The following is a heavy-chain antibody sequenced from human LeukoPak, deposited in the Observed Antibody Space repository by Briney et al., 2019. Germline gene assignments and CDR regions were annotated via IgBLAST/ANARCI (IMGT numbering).Heavy chain of an antibody. D-gene: IGHD2-2*02. CDR1: GFTFNTYW. CDR2: INTDGMST. Sequence: GGSLRLSCAASGFTFNTYWMHWVRPAPGKRLVWVSRINTDGMSTNYADSVKGRFTISRDNAQNTLYLRMSSLRAEDTAVYYCARAEDCSSTSCHRAFDVWGQGTMVTVSS. J-gene: IGHJ3*01. V-gene: IGHV3-74*01. CDR3: ARAEDCSSTSCHRAFDV.